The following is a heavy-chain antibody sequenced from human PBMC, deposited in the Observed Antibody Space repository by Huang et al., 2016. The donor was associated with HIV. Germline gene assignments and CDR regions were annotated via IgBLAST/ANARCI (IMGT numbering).Heavy chain of an antibody. D-gene: IGHD6-13*01. J-gene: IGHJ3*01. CDR1: GFPFSAYG. Sequence: QVRLVESGGGVVQPGASLPLSCSASGFPFSAYGRVWVRQAPGKWLEWVSFIRYDGNNDYLIGSVKGRFTISRDNSNNTLYLRMNSLRPEDTAVYYCVKERGSSRARSSFDFWGQGTSVIVSS. CDR3: VKERGSSRARSSFDF. CDR2: IRYDGNND. V-gene: IGHV3-30*02.